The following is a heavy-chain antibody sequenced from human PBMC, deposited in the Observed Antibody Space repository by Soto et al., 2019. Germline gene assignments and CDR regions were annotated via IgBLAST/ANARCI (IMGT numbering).Heavy chain of an antibody. J-gene: IGHJ6*02. V-gene: IGHV4-39*07. D-gene: IGHD7-27*01. CDR3: ARDTVRTGEGEDYYGMDV. Sequence: SETLSLTCTVSGGSISSSSYYWGWIRQPPGKGLEWIGSIYYSGSTYYNPSLKSRVTISVDTSKNQFSLKLSSVTAADTAVYYCARDTVRTGEGEDYYGMDVWGQGTTVTVSS. CDR1: GGSISSSSYY. CDR2: IYYSGST.